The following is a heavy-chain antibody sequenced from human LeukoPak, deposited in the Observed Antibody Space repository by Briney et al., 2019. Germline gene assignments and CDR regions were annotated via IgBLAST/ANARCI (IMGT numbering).Heavy chain of an antibody. J-gene: IGHJ4*02. D-gene: IGHD2/OR15-2a*01. CDR1: GFAFMNYA. CDR2: ISVSGGTT. Sequence: GGSLRLSCAASGFAFMNYAMSWVRQAPGKGLEWVSAISVSGGTTYYADSVKGRFTISRDNSKNTVYLRVASLRVEDTALYYCAKAGWVYFDSTTFHWADHWGQGILVSVSS. CDR3: AKAGWVYFDSTTFHWADH. V-gene: IGHV3-23*01.